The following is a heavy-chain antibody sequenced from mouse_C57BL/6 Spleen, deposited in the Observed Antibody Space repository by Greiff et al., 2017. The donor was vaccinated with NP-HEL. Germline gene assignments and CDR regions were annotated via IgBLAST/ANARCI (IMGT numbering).Heavy chain of an antibody. CDR1: GFNIKNTY. D-gene: IGHD2-1*01. Sequence: DVKLVESVAELVRPGASVKLSCTASGFNIKNTYMHWVKQRPEQGLEWIGRIDPANGNTKYAPKFKGKATITADTSSNTAYLQLSSLTSEDTAIYYCASPAELQGFVAYWGQGTLVTVSA. CDR2: IDPANGNT. CDR3: ASPAELQGFVAY. V-gene: IGHV14-3*01. J-gene: IGHJ3*01.